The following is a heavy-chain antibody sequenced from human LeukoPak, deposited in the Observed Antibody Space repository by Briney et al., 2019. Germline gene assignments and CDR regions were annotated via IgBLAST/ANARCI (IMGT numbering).Heavy chain of an antibody. J-gene: IGHJ5*02. CDR2: INHSGST. CDR1: GGSFSRYY. Sequence: SETLSLTCAVYGGSFSRYYWSWIRQPPGKGLEWIGEINHSGSTNYNPSLKSRVTISVDTSKNQFSLKLSSVTAADTAVYYCARDPPYRGRPRTWFHPWGQGTLVTVSS. CDR3: ARDPPYRGRPRTWFHP. D-gene: IGHD1-1*01. V-gene: IGHV4-34*01.